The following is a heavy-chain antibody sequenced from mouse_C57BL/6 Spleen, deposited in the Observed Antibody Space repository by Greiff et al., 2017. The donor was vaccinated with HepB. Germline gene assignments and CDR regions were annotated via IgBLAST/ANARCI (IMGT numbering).Heavy chain of an antibody. CDR1: GYTFTSYW. Sequence: QVQLQQPGAELVKPGASVKMSCKASGYTFTSYWITWVKQRPGQGLEWIGDIYPGSGSTNYNEKFKSKATLTVDTSSSTAYMQLSSLTSEDSAVYYCARSIYDDYPWFAYWGQGTLVTVSA. D-gene: IGHD2-4*01. CDR2: IYPGSGST. V-gene: IGHV1-55*01. J-gene: IGHJ3*01. CDR3: ARSIYDDYPWFAY.